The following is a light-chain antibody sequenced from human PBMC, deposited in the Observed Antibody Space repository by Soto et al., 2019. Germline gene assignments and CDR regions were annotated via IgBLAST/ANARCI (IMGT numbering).Light chain of an antibody. Sequence: EIELTHSPGTLSLSPGERATLSCRASQSISSTLLALYQQKTGQAPRLLIYSSSIRATGIPDRFSGSGSGTDFTLTISSLEPEDFAVYYCQQRNNWPRLTFGQGTRLEIK. J-gene: IGKJ5*01. CDR3: QQRNNWPRLT. CDR2: SSS. V-gene: IGKV3D-20*02. CDR1: QSISSTL.